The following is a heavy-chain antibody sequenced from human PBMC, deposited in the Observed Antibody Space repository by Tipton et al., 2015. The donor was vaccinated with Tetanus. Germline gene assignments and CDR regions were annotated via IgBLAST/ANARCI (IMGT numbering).Heavy chain of an antibody. V-gene: IGHV4-4*07. D-gene: IGHD5-12*01. CDR1: GGSISSNY. J-gene: IGHJ4*02. CDR3: ARVRRGATTDLDY. Sequence: TLSLTCTVSGGSISSNYWSWIRQPAGKGLEWIGRIYTSGSTNYNPSLKSRVTMSLDTSKNRFSLKLSSVTAADTAVYYCARVRRGATTDLDYWGQGTLVTVSS. CDR2: IYTSGST.